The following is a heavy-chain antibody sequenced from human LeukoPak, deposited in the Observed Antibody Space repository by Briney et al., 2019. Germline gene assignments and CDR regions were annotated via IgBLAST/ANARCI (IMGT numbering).Heavy chain of an antibody. D-gene: IGHD2-2*01. V-gene: IGHV4-34*01. J-gene: IGHJ6*02. CDR3: ASLGVSRRQAYAYYYYGMDV. CDR1: GGSISSYY. Sequence: SETLSLTCTVSGGSISSYYWSWIRQPPGKGLEWIGEINHSGSTNYNPSLKSRVTISVDTSKNQFSLKLSSVTAADTAVYYCASLGVSRRQAYAYYYYGMDVWGQGTTVTVSS. CDR2: INHSGST.